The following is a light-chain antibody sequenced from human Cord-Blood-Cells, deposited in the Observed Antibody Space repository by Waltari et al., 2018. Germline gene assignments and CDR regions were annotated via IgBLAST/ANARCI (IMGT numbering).Light chain of an antibody. CDR3: NSCTSSSAE. Sequence: QSALTQPASVSGSPGQSITISCTGTSSDVGGYNYVSWYQQHPGKAPKLMIYDVSNRRSGICIRVSSSRYGNTASLTGSGLQAEDEAYYCCNSCTSSSAEFGGGTKLTVL. J-gene: IGLJ2*01. CDR1: SSDVGGYNY. CDR2: DVS. V-gene: IGLV2-14*03.